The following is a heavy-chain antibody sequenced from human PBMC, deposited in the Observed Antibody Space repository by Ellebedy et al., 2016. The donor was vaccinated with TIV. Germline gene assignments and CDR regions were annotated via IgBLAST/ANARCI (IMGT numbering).Heavy chain of an antibody. J-gene: IGHJ6*02. CDR1: GFAISTNY. CDR3: ATQSEDLWFGELRSPRVGGYGMDV. D-gene: IGHD3-10*01. V-gene: IGHV3-53*01. Sequence: PGGSLRLSCAASGFAISTNYMTWVRQAPGKGLEWVSVIYSSGSTYYADSVKGRFTISRDISKNTLSLHMNRLRAEETAVYYCATQSEDLWFGELRSPRVGGYGMDVWGQGTTVTVSS. CDR2: IYSSGST.